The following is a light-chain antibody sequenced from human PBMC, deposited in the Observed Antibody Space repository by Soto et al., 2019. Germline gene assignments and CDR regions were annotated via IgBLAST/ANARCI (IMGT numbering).Light chain of an antibody. Sequence: QSVLTQPASVSGSPGQSITISCTGTNSDVGSHNFVSWYQQYPGKAPKLLIYEASKRPSGLSNRFSGSKSGNTASLTISGLQAEDEDDYYCCSLTNGATWVFGGGTQLTVL. CDR3: CSLTNGATWV. CDR2: EAS. J-gene: IGLJ3*02. CDR1: NSDVGSHNF. V-gene: IGLV2-23*01.